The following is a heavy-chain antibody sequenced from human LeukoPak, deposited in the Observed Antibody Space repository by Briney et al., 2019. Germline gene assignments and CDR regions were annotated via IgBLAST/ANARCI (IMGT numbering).Heavy chain of an antibody. J-gene: IGHJ3*02. D-gene: IGHD2-21*02. V-gene: IGHV3-53*01. CDR2: TYSDSST. Sequence: GGALRLSCAASGFTVSNNYMSWVRQAPGKGLEWVSITYSDSSTNYADSVKGRFTISRDTSQNTLSLQMNSLRAEDTAVYYCVRKNRDFNAAFDIWGQGTVVTVSS. CDR3: VRKNRDFNAAFDI. CDR1: GFTVSNNY.